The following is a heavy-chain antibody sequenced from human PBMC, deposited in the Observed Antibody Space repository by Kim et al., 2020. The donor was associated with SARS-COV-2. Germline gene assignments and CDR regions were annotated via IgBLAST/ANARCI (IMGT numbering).Heavy chain of an antibody. CDR2: TYYSGST. D-gene: IGHD1-26*01. CDR3: ARVVELEDYFDY. V-gene: IGHV4-31*03. J-gene: IGHJ4*02. Sequence: SETLSLTCTVSGGSISSGGYYWSWIRQHPGKGLEWMGYTYYSGSTYYNPSLKSRVTISVDTSKNQFSLKLSSVTAADTAVYYCARVVELEDYFDYWGQGTLVTVSS. CDR1: GGSISSGGYY.